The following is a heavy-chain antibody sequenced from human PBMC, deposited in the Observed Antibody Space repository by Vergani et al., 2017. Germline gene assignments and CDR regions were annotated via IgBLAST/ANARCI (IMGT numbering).Heavy chain of an antibody. Sequence: QVQLQESGPGLLKPSQTLSLTCSVAGDSISSGNYYWNWIRQPAGKGLEWMGRIYSSGSTSYNPSIKSRITMSLDTSKNQFSLSLSSVTAADTAVYYCARHEYGSGSYYNLFDYWGQGTLVTVSS. CDR1: GDSISSGNYY. V-gene: IGHV4-61*02. J-gene: IGHJ4*02. CDR3: ARHEYGSGSYYNLFDY. D-gene: IGHD3-10*01. CDR2: IYSSGST.